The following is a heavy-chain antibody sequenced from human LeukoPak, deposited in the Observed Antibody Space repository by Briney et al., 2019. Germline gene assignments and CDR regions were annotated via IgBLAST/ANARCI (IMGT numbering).Heavy chain of an antibody. Sequence: ASVKVSCKASGYTFISYYIHWVRQAPGQGLEWMGIINPSGGSTTYAQKFQGRVTMTRDTSTSTVYMELSSLRSEDTAVYYCARPATSEYGSTWYNYWGQGTLVTVSS. J-gene: IGHJ4*02. CDR3: ARPATSEYGSTWYNY. CDR1: GYTFISYY. CDR2: INPSGGST. V-gene: IGHV1-46*01. D-gene: IGHD6-13*01.